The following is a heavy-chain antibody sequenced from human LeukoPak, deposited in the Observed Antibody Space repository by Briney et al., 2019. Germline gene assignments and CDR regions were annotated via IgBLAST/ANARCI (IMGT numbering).Heavy chain of an antibody. CDR2: IGATGDT. D-gene: IGHD1-1*01. Sequence: HPGRSLRLSCAASGFTFSSYGMHWVRQAPGKGLEWVSSIGATGDTYYAGSVKGRFTISRENAKKSLYLQMSSLRVEDTAVYFCVLGAYWNDDKNAFHIWGPGTMVTVSS. V-gene: IGHV3-13*01. CDR1: GFTFSSYG. J-gene: IGHJ3*02. CDR3: VLGAYWNDDKNAFHI.